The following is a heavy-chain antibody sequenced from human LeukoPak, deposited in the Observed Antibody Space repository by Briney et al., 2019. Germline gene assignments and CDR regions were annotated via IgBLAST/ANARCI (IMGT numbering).Heavy chain of an antibody. Sequence: GGSLRLSCAASGVTFSSFETTWVRDAPRGGGEWVSYISPSGNIIHYADSVKGRFTISRDNTKNSLYLQMSSLRAEDTAVYYCATVAFGYAFDIWGRGTMVTVSP. CDR1: GVTFSSFE. J-gene: IGHJ3*02. D-gene: IGHD3-10*01. CDR3: ATVAFGYAFDI. V-gene: IGHV3-48*03. CDR2: ISPSGNII.